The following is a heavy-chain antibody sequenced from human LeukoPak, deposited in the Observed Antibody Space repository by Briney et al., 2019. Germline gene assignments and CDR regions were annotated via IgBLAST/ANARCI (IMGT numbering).Heavy chain of an antibody. Sequence: GGSLRLSCAASGFTFSSYGMHWVRQASGKGLEWVAFIRYDGSNKYYADSVKGGFTISRDNSKNTLYLQMNSLRAEDTAVYYCARATRFGELLYTYFDYWGQGTLVTVSS. CDR1: GFTFSSYG. V-gene: IGHV3-30*02. J-gene: IGHJ4*02. D-gene: IGHD3-10*02. CDR2: IRYDGSNK. CDR3: ARATRFGELLYTYFDY.